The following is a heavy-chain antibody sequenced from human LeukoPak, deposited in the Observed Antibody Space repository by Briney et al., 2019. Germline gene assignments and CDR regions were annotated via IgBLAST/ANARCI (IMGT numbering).Heavy chain of an antibody. CDR3: ARGRIKLYYFDY. Sequence: GSLSLSCAASGSTFSSYSMNWVRQAPGRGLDWLSYISSSTIYYADSVKRRFSISRDNAKNSLYLQMNSLRAEHTSEYDCARGRIKLYYFDYWGQGTLVTVSS. CDR1: GSTFSSYS. D-gene: IGHD1-1*01. V-gene: IGHV3-48*01. J-gene: IGHJ4*02. CDR2: ISSSTI.